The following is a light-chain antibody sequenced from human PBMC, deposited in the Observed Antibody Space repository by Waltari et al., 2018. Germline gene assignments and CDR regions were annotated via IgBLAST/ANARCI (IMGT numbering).Light chain of an antibody. CDR1: SSDLGGYNY. V-gene: IGLV2-14*03. J-gene: IGLJ1*01. CDR3: SSYTSSNTLG. Sequence: QSALTQPASVSGSPGQSITISCTGTSSDLGGYNYVPWYQQHPGKAPKLMIYAVTTRPSGVSNRFSGSKSGNTASLTISGLQAEDEADYYCSSYTSSNTLGFGTGTKVTVL. CDR2: AVT.